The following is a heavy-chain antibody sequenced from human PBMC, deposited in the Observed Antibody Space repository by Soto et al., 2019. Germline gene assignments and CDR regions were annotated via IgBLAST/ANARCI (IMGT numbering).Heavy chain of an antibody. CDR1: GFTFSSYA. CDR3: AKHIEQYYCYYYMDV. CDR2: IIGSGGNT. Sequence: EVQLLESGGGLVQPGGSLRLSCAASGFTFSSYAMSWVRQAPGKGLEWVSAIIGSGGNTYHVDSVRGRFTISRDNSKITLSLQMNSLRAEDTAVYYCAKHIEQYYCYYYMDVWGKGTTVTVSS. J-gene: IGHJ6*03. V-gene: IGHV3-23*01.